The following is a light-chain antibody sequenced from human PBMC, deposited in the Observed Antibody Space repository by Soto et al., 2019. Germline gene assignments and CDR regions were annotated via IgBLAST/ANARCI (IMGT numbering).Light chain of an antibody. V-gene: IGKV1-5*03. CDR3: QPSFT. CDR1: QNISNW. CDR2: KAS. Sequence: DIQMTQSPSTLSASVGDRVTITCRASQNISNWLAWYQQKPGKAPKLLIYKASILESGVPSRFSGSGSGTEFTLKINSLPTYDFETYCGQPSFTFGPGTKVDIK. J-gene: IGKJ3*01.